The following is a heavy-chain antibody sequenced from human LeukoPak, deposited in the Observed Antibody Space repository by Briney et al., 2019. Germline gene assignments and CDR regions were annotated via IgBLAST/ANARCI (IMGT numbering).Heavy chain of an antibody. J-gene: IGHJ6*02. Sequence: SETLSLTCTVSGGSISSYYWSWIRQPPGKGLEWIGYIYYSGSTNYNPSLKSRVTISVDTSKNQFSLKLSSVTAADTAVYYCARDFLAVGATGDYYYGMDVWGQGTTVTVSS. CDR3: ARDFLAVGATGDYYYGMDV. CDR2: IYYSGST. V-gene: IGHV4-59*01. CDR1: GGSISSYY. D-gene: IGHD1-26*01.